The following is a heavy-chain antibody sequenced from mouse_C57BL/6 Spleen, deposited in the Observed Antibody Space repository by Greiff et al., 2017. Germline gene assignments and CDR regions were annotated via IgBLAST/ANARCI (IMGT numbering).Heavy chain of an antibody. Sequence: QVQLQQPGAELVRPGSSVKLSCKASGYTFTSYWMDWVKQRPGQGLEWIGNIYPSDSETHYNQKFKDKATLTVDKSSSTAYMQLSSLTSEDSAVYYCARKTTVALDYWGQGTTLTVSS. D-gene: IGHD1-1*01. V-gene: IGHV1-61*01. CDR3: ARKTTVALDY. J-gene: IGHJ2*01. CDR1: GYTFTSYW. CDR2: IYPSDSET.